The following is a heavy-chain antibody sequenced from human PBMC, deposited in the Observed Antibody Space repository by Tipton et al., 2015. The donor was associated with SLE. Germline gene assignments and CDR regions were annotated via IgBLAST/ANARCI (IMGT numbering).Heavy chain of an antibody. D-gene: IGHD2-2*01. CDR3: ARGSSLVVPREFAATWYFDL. V-gene: IGHV4-34*01. J-gene: IGHJ2*01. CDR2: INHSGST. CDR1: GGSFSGYY. Sequence: TLSLTCAVYGGSFSGYYWSWIRQPPGKGLEWIGEINHSGSTNYNPSHKSRVTISVDTSKNQFSLKLSSVTAADTAVYYCARGSSLVVPREFAATWYFDLWGRGALVTVSS.